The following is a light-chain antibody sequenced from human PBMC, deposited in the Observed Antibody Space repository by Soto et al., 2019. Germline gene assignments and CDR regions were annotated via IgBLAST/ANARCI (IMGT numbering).Light chain of an antibody. CDR2: DAS. CDR1: QSIRSR. CDR3: QQYNFYPLT. J-gene: IGKJ4*01. Sequence: DIQMTQSPSTLSASVGERVTITCRASQSIRSRLAWYQQKPGKAPKFLIYDASSLESGVPPRFGGSGSGTEFTLTISSLQPDDFATYYCQQYNFYPLTFGGGTKVDIK. V-gene: IGKV1-5*01.